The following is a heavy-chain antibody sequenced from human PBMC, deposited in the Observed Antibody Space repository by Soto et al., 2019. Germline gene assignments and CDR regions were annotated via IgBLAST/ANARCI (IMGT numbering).Heavy chain of an antibody. V-gene: IGHV3-23*01. J-gene: IGHJ5*02. Sequence: GGSVRLACAASEFTFGSYAMSWVGQAPGKGLEWVSAISGSGGSTYYADSVKGRFTISRDNSKNTLYLQMNSLRAEDTVVYYCEKDSKAAARTRFAPGGQGT. CDR1: EFTFGSYA. CDR3: EKDSKAAARTRFAP. D-gene: IGHD6-6*01. CDR2: ISGSGGST.